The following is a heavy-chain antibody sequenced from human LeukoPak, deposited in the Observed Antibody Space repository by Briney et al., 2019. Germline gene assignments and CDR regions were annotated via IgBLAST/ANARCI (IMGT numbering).Heavy chain of an antibody. V-gene: IGHV4-34*01. J-gene: IGHJ4*02. Sequence: PSETLSLTCAVYGGSFSGYYWSWIRQPPGKGLEWIGEINHSGSTNYNPSLKSRVTISVDTSKNQFSLTLSSVTAADTAVYYCARVITVRGVIFDYWGQGTLVTVSS. D-gene: IGHD3-16*01. CDR2: INHSGST. CDR1: GGSFSGYY. CDR3: ARVITVRGVIFDY.